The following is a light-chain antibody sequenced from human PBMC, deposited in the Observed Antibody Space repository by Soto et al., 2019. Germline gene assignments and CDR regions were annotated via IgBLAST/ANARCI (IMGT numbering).Light chain of an antibody. J-gene: IGKJ4*01. Sequence: DIQMTQSPSSLSASVGDRVTITCQASQDSSNYLNWYQQKPGKAPKILIYDASVLEAGVPSRFSGGGSGTHFTLTISSLQAEDVATYYCQQFDNLPLTFGGGTKGEIK. CDR1: QDSSNY. CDR3: QQFDNLPLT. V-gene: IGKV1-33*01. CDR2: DAS.